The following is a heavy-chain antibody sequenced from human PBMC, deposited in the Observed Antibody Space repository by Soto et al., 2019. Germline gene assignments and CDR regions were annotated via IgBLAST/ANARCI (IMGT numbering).Heavy chain of an antibody. J-gene: IGHJ4*02. D-gene: IGHD4-17*01. CDR1: GHTLADHY. CDR2: INPNGGDT. CDR3: ARDFTVTTMGVDY. Sequence: QVQLVQSGAEVKKPGASVTVSCKASGHTLADHYLHWVRQAPGQGLEWMGWINPNGGDTNYAQNCQGRVTMTRDTAITTAYMELSRLRSDAPAVYYCARDFTVTTMGVDYWGQGTLVTVSS. V-gene: IGHV1-2*02.